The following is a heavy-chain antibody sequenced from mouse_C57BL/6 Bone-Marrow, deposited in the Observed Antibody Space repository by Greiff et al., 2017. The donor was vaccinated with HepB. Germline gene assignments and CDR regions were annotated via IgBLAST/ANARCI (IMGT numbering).Heavy chain of an antibody. V-gene: IGHV1-20*01. CDR1: GYSFTGYF. J-gene: IGHJ3*01. Sequence: VQLQQSGPELVKPGDSVKISCKASGYSFTGYFMNWVMQSHGKSLEWIGRINPYNGDTFYNQKFKGKATLTVDKSSSTAHMELRSLTSEDSAVYLCARSYGSPETFAYWGQGTLVTVSA. CDR3: ARSYGSPETFAY. D-gene: IGHD1-1*01. CDR2: INPYNGDT.